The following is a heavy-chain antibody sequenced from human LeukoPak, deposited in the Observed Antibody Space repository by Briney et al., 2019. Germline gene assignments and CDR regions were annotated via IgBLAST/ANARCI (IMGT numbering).Heavy chain of an antibody. V-gene: IGHV4-34*01. D-gene: IGHD2-2*01. Sequence: SETLPLTCAVYGGSFSDYYWSWIRQPPGKGLEWVGEINHSGSANYNPSLKSRFTISIDTSKNQFSLNLNSVTAADTAVYYCARDSSYCNTTSCPQNYFYYGMDVWGQGTTVTVSS. J-gene: IGHJ6*02. CDR2: INHSGSA. CDR1: GGSFSDYY. CDR3: ARDSSYCNTTSCPQNYFYYGMDV.